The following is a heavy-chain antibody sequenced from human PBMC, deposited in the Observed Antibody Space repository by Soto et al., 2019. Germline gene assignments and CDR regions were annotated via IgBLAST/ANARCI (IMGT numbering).Heavy chain of an antibody. D-gene: IGHD6-19*01. Sequence: QLHLVQSGAVVKKPGASVTVSCSASGYPVTAYYMHWVRQAPGRGLEWMGGINPATGPAKYTQTFRGRVTTTRDTSTSTVFMELSGLTSEDTAVFYWARGGGAGVAGSAAFEMWGQGTLVTVSS. CDR2: INPATGPA. CDR3: ARGGGAGVAGSAAFEM. J-gene: IGHJ3*02. CDR1: GYPVTAYY. V-gene: IGHV1-2*02.